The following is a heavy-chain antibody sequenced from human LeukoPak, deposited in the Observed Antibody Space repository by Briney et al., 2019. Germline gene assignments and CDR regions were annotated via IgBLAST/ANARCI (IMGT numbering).Heavy chain of an antibody. CDR1: GYTFTSYG. CDR2: ISAYNGNT. D-gene: IGHD2-2*01. Sequence: EASVKVFCKASGYTFTSYGISWVRQAPGQGLEWTGWISAYNGNTNYAQKLQGRVTMTTDTSTSTAYMELRSLRSDDTAVYYCARDIVVVPAAPPTYYYYYYGMDVWGQGTTLTVSS. J-gene: IGHJ6*02. V-gene: IGHV1-18*01. CDR3: ARDIVVVPAAPPTYYYYYYGMDV.